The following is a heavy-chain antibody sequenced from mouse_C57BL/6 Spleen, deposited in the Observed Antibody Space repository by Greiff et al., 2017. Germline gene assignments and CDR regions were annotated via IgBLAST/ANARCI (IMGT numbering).Heavy chain of an antibody. D-gene: IGHD3-1*01. V-gene: IGHV1-15*01. Sequence: QVQLQQSGAELVRPGASVTLSCKASGYTFTDYEMHWVKQTPVHGLEWIGAIDPETGGTAYNQKFKGKAILTADKSSSTAYMELRSLTAEDSAVYYCSRAFAYWGQGTLVTVSA. CDR2: IDPETGGT. J-gene: IGHJ3*01. CDR3: SRAFAY. CDR1: GYTFTDYE.